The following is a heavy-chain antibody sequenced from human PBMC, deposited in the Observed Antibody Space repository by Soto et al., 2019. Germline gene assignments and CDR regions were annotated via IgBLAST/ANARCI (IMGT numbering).Heavy chain of an antibody. Sequence: QPGGSLRLSCAASGFTFSSYWMHWVRQVPGKGLVWVSRLNSDGSTTNYADSVKGRFTIFRDNARNTLSLQMNSLRADDTAVYYCARGIKNYYGMDVWGQGTTVTVSS. D-gene: IGHD2-21*01. CDR2: LNSDGSTT. V-gene: IGHV3-74*01. J-gene: IGHJ6*02. CDR3: ARGIKNYYGMDV. CDR1: GFTFSSYW.